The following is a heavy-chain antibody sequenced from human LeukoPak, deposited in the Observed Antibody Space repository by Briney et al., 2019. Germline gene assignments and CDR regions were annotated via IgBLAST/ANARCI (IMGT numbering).Heavy chain of an antibody. D-gene: IGHD2-21*02. CDR2: IYYSGIT. CDR1: GGSISSSSYY. J-gene: IGHJ4*02. CDR3: ARRVAYCGGDCYHFDY. Sequence: KPSETLSLTCTVSGGSISSSSYYWGWIRQPPGKGLEWIWSIYYSGITYYNPSLKSRVTISVDTSKNQFSLKLSSVTAADTAVYYCARRVAYCGGDCYHFDYWGQGTLVTVSS. V-gene: IGHV4-39*01.